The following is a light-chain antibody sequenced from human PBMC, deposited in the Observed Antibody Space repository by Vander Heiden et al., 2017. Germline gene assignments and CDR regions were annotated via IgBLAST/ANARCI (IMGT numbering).Light chain of an antibody. CDR1: SSNIGSNT. CDR3: AAWDDSLNGPV. V-gene: IGLV1-44*01. Sequence: QSVLTQPPSAYGTPGQRVTISCSGSSSNIGSNTVNWYQPLPGTAPKLLIYSNNQRPSGVPDRFSGSKSGTSASLAISGLQSEDEADYYCAAWDDSLNGPVFGGGTQLTVL. J-gene: IGLJ7*01. CDR2: SNN.